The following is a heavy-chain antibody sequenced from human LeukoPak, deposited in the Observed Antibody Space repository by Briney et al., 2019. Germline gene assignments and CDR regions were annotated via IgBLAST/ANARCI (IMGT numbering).Heavy chain of an antibody. CDR2: IYYSGST. D-gene: IGHD6-13*01. CDR3: ARGSSWYTYDY. CDR1: GGSISSYY. V-gene: IGHV4-59*01. Sequence: SETLSLTCTVSGGSISSYYWSWIRQPPGKGLEWIGYIYYSGSTNYNPSLKSRVTISVDTSKNQSSLKLSSVTAADTAVYSCARGSSWYTYDYWGQGTLVTVSS. J-gene: IGHJ4*02.